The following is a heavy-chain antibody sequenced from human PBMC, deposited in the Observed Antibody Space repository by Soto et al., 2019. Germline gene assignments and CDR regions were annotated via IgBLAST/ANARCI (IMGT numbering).Heavy chain of an antibody. Sequence: EAQLLESGGDWAQPGGSLRLSCAASGFTFSSHGMSWVRQVPGKGREWIAGLSRGGGTTYYADSVKGRFTISRDNSKNILDLIMNILKVEDTALYYCAKDGQFRTDGCDVWGQGTMVTVSS. D-gene: IGHD1-1*01. CDR3: AKDGQFRTDGCDV. V-gene: IGHV3-23*01. CDR1: GFTFSSHG. CDR2: LSRGGGTT. J-gene: IGHJ3*01.